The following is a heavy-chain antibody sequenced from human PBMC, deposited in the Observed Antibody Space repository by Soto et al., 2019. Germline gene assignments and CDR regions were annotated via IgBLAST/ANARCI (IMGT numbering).Heavy chain of an antibody. CDR2: IYYSGST. CDR1: GGSVSSGSYY. J-gene: IGHJ3*02. Sequence: SETLSLTCTVSGGSVSSGSYYWSWLRQPPGKGLEWIGYIYYSGSTNDNPSLKSRVTITVDTSKNQFSLKMSSVTAADPAVYYCATTTVTTSAFDIWGQGTMVTVSS. V-gene: IGHV4-61*01. D-gene: IGHD4-17*01. CDR3: ATTTVTTSAFDI.